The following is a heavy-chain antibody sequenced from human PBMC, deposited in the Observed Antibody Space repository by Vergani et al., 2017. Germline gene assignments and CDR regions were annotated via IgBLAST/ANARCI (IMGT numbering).Heavy chain of an antibody. CDR1: GFTFSSYA. J-gene: IGHJ4*02. D-gene: IGHD4-17*01. Sequence: QVQLVESGGGVVQPGRSLRLSCAASGFTFSSYAMHWVRQAPGKGLEWVAVISYDGSNKYYADSVKGRFTISRDNSKNTLYLQMNSLRAEDTAVYYCARGRSYGDYFYWGQGTLVTVSS. V-gene: IGHV3-30-3*01. CDR2: ISYDGSNK. CDR3: ARGRSYGDYFY.